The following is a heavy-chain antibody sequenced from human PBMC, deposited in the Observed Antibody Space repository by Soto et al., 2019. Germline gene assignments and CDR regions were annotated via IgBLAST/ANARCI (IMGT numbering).Heavy chain of an antibody. CDR1: GFTFSSYG. J-gene: IGHJ4*02. CDR2: ISYDGSNK. V-gene: IGHV3-30*18. CDR3: AKMITRRDDGY. D-gene: IGHD3-16*01. Sequence: QVQLVESGGGVVQPGRSLRLSCAASGFTFSSYGMHWVRQAPGKGLEWVAVISYDGSNKYYADSVKGRFTISRDNSKNTLYLQMNSLRAEDTAVYYCAKMITRRDDGYWGQGTLVTVSS.